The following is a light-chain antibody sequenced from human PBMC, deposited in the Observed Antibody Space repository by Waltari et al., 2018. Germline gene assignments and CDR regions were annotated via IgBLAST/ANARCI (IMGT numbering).Light chain of an antibody. CDR2: KAS. Sequence: DIQMTQSPSTLSAFVGDRVTITCRASQSISGWLAWYQQKPGKAPNLLIFKASTLESGVPSRFSGSGSGTEFTLTINSLQPDDFATYYCQQYKSPTWTFGQGTKVEIK. J-gene: IGKJ1*01. V-gene: IGKV1-5*03. CDR3: QQYKSPTWT. CDR1: QSISGW.